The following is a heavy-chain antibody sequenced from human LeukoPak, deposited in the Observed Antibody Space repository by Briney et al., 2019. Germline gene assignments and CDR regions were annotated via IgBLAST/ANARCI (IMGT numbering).Heavy chain of an antibody. J-gene: IGHJ5*02. Sequence: GGSLRLSCAASGFTFSSYNMNWVRQAPGKGLEWVSYISSSSSTIYYADSVKGRFTISRDNAKNSLYLQMNSLRAEDTAVYYCARDGTRSGWYRHPTHWLDPWGQGTLVTVSS. D-gene: IGHD6-19*01. CDR3: ARDGTRSGWYRHPTHWLDP. CDR1: GFTFSSYN. CDR2: ISSSSSTI. V-gene: IGHV3-48*01.